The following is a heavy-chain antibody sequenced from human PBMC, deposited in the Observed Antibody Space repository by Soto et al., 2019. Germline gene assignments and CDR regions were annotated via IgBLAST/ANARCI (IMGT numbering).Heavy chain of an antibody. V-gene: IGHV4-4*02. J-gene: IGHJ4*02. CDR2: ISHTGTT. Sequence: QVQVQESGPGLVKPSGTLSLTCAVPGGSISRSYWWSWVRQPPEKGLEWIGEISHTGTTAYNPSLQSRVTISIDRSKDQFSLRLSSVTAADTAAYYCARAGSYTPGFDYWGQGTLVTVSS. D-gene: IGHD3-3*01. CDR1: GGSISRSYW. CDR3: ARAGSYTPGFDY.